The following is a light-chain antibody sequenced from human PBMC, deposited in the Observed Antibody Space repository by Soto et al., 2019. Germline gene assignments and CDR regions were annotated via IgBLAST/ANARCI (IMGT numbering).Light chain of an antibody. CDR1: QSVSSD. CDR2: GAS. CDR3: QQYGSSPRT. Sequence: EIVMTQSPATLSVSPGERATLSCRASQSVSSDLAWYQQKPGRAPRLLIYGASTRATGIPARFSGSGSGTEFTLTISSLQSEDFAVYYCQQYGSSPRTFGQGTKVDIK. J-gene: IGKJ1*01. V-gene: IGKV3-15*01.